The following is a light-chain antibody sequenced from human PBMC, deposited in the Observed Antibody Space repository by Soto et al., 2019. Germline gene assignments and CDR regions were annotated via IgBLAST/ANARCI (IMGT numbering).Light chain of an antibody. CDR3: AAWDDSLNGAV. CDR1: SSNIGSNT. J-gene: IGLJ7*01. CDR2: TNN. Sequence: QSVLTQPPSASGTPGQRVTISCSGSSSNIGSNTVNWYQQLPGTAPKLLSYTNNQRPSGVPDRFSGSKSGTSASLVISGLQSEDEADYYCAAWDDSLNGAVFGGGTQLTVL. V-gene: IGLV1-44*01.